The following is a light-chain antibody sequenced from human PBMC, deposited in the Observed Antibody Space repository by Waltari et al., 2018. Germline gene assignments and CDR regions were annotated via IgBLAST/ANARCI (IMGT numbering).Light chain of an antibody. J-gene: IGKJ3*01. CDR1: QSISTS. Sequence: DIQMTQSPSSLSASVGDRVILTCRTSQSISTSLNWYHQKPGKAPNLLIFGTSTLHVGVPSRFTGRGSGTVFSLTITDLQSEDFGTYYCQQNFVSPGVTFGPGTTLNV. V-gene: IGKV1-39*01. CDR3: QQNFVSPGVT. CDR2: GTS.